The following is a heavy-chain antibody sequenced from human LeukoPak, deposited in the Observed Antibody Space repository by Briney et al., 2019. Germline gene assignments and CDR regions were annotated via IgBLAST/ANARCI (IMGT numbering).Heavy chain of an antibody. CDR2: ISSSGGTI. D-gene: IGHD3-10*01. J-gene: IGHJ3*02. V-gene: IGHV3-11*01. Sequence: GGSLRLSCAASGFTFSDYYMSWIRQAPGKGLEWVSYISSSGGTIYYADSVKGRFTISRDNAKNSLYLQMNSLRAEDTAVYYCAIGTYGSGSRRAFDIWGQGTMVTVSS. CDR1: GFTFSDYY. CDR3: AIGTYGSGSRRAFDI.